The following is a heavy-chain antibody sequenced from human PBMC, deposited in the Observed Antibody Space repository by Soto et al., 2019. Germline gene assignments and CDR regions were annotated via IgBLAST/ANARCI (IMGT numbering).Heavy chain of an antibody. V-gene: IGHV3-30*18. Sequence: PGGSLRLSCAASGFTFSSYGMHWVRQAPGKGLEWVAVISYDGSNKYYADSVKGRFTISRDNSKNTLYLQMNSLRAEDTAVYYCAKETRFAYCGGDCAIGGIDYWGQGTLVTAPQ. D-gene: IGHD2-21*01. CDR1: GFTFSSYG. CDR3: AKETRFAYCGGDCAIGGIDY. J-gene: IGHJ4*02. CDR2: ISYDGSNK.